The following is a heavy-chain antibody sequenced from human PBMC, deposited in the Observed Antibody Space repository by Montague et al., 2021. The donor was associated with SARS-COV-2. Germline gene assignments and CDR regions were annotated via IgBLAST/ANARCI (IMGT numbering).Heavy chain of an antibody. J-gene: IGHJ6*02. V-gene: IGHV2-70*01. Sequence: AKPPQTLTLTCTFSGFSLSTSGMCVSWIRQPPGKALEWLALIDWDDDKYYSTSLKTRLTISKDTSKNQVVLTMTNMDPVDTATYYCARMVTIFSLGGYYYYYGMDVWGQGTTVTVSS. CDR1: GFSLSTSGMC. CDR3: ARMVTIFSLGGYYYYYGMDV. D-gene: IGHD3-9*01. CDR2: IDWDDDK.